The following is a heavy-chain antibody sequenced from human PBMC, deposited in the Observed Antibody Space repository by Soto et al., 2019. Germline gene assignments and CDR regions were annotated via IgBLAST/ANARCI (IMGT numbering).Heavy chain of an antibody. D-gene: IGHD2-15*01. V-gene: IGHV4-30-4*01. CDR2: IYYSGST. CDR3: AWGTYCSGGSSTSRYYYGMDV. Sequence: SETLSLTCTVSGGSISSGDYYWSWIRQPPGKGLEWIGYIYYSGSTYYNPSLKSRVTISVDTSKNQFSLKLSSVTAADTAVYYCAWGTYCSGGSSTSRYYYGMDVWGQGTTVTVYS. J-gene: IGHJ6*02. CDR1: GGSISSGDYY.